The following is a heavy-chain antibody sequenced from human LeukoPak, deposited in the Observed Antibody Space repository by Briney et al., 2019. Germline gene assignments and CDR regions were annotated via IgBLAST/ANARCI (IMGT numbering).Heavy chain of an antibody. CDR2: ISSSSSYI. V-gene: IGHV3-21*01. CDR3: ARGQQLATEYYYYYMGV. D-gene: IGHD6-13*01. J-gene: IGHJ6*03. CDR1: GFTFSSYS. Sequence: GGSLRLSCAASGFTFSSYSMNWVRQAPGKGLEWVSFISSSSSYIYYADSVKGRFTISRDNAKNSLYLQMNSLRAEDTAVYYCARGQQLATEYYYYYMGVWGKGTTVTVSS.